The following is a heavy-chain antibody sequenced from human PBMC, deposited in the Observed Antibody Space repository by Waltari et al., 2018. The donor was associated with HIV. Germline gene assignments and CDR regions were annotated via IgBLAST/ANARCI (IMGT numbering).Heavy chain of an antibody. J-gene: IGHJ5*02. CDR3: AHIAYSGSESGHHGFAT. D-gene: IGHD5-12*01. V-gene: IGHV2-5*01. CDR1: GFSLRTPGLG. Sequence: QISLKESGPAMVTPRQALTLTCTSSGFSLRTPGLGVGWIRQRPGKAPEWLALVYWNDVQHFTPSLKTSLAISKDTSKNHVVLTMTNMGPMDTGTYYCAHIAYSGSESGHHGFATWGQGLQVSVTS. CDR2: VYWNDVQ.